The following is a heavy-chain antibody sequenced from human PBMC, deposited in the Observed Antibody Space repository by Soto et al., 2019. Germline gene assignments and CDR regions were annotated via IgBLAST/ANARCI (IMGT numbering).Heavy chain of an antibody. CDR2: INPSGGST. V-gene: IGHV1-46*01. CDR1: GYTFTSYY. J-gene: IGHJ6*02. D-gene: IGHD3-3*01. Sequence: ASVKVSCKASGYTFTSYYMHWVRQAPGQGLEWMGIINPSGGSTSYAQKFQGRVTMTRDTSTSTVYMELSSLRSEDTAVYYCARDLRSIFGVVMDPYYYYGMDVWGQGTTVTVSS. CDR3: ARDLRSIFGVVMDPYYYYGMDV.